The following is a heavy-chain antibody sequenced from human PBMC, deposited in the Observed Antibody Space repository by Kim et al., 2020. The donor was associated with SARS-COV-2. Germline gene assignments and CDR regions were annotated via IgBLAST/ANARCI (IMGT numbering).Heavy chain of an antibody. D-gene: IGHD3-9*01. CDR1: GASISNGDYY. CDR3: AAGRGTGYSD. CDR2: IYFNGNT. J-gene: IGHJ4*02. V-gene: IGHV4-30-4*01. Sequence: SETLSLTCTVSGASISNGDYYWGWIRQPPGKGLEWIGYIYFNGNTYYEPSIKSRLTISLDTSNNQFSLRLSSVTAADTAIYYCAAGRGTGYSDWGQGTLVTVSS.